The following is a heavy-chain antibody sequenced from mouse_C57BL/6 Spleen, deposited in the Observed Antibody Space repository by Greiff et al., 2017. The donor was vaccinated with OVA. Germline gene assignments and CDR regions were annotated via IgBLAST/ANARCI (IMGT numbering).Heavy chain of an antibody. CDR3: AREEKKLLRYFDV. D-gene: IGHD1-1*01. V-gene: IGHV1-82*01. CDR2: IYPGDGDT. CDR1: GYAFSSSW. J-gene: IGHJ1*03. Sequence: VQLQQSGPELVKPGASVKISCKASGYAFSSSWMNWVKQRPGKGLEWIGRIYPGDGDTNYNGKFKGKATLTADKSSSTAYMQLSSLTSEDSAVYFCAREEKKLLRYFDVWGTGTTVTVSS.